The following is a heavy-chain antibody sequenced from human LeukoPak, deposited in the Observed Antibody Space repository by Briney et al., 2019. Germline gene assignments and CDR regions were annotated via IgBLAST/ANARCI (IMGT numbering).Heavy chain of an antibody. CDR3: ARAAGPDYYDSSGYYYVGWFDP. J-gene: IGHJ5*02. V-gene: IGHV4-4*07. D-gene: IGHD3-22*01. CDR1: GGSISSYY. CDR2: IYTSGST. Sequence: PSQTLSLTCTVSGGSISSYYWSWIRQPAGKGLEWIGRIYTSGSTNYNPSLKSRVTMSVDTSKNQFSLKLSSVTAADTAVYYCARAAGPDYYDSSGYYYVGWFDPWGQGTLVTVSS.